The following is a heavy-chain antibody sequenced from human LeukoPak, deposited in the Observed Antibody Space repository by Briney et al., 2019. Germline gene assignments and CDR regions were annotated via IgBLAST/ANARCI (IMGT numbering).Heavy chain of an antibody. J-gene: IGHJ4*02. CDR1: GFTFSNHQ. CDR3: ARWNYDAASWVRDY. D-gene: IGHD1-7*01. Sequence: PGGSLRLSCAGSGFTFSNHQMNWVRRAPGKGLEWVAKIKQDGGEKHYVDSVKGRCTISRNNAKNSLYLQMNSLRVEDTAMYYGARWNYDAASWVRDYGGQGTLVTVSS. V-gene: IGHV3-7*05. CDR2: IKQDGGEK.